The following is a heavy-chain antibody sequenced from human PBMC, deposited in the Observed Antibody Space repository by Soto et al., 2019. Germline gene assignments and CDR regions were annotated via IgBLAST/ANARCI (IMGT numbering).Heavy chain of an antibody. CDR1: GFTFSDYA. Sequence: HPGGSLRLSCAASGFTFSDYAMNWVRQASGKGLEWVSGLSGSGGSTHYADSVKGRFTVSRDNPRNTLYLQMDSLRVEDTAIYYCAEASGRIRFLPDDFWEQGTLVTVSS. D-gene: IGHD3-10*01. CDR2: LSGSGGST. CDR3: AEASGRIRFLPDDF. J-gene: IGHJ4*02. V-gene: IGHV3-23*01.